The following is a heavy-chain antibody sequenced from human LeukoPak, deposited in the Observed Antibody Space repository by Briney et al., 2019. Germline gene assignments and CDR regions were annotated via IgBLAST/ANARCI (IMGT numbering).Heavy chain of an antibody. V-gene: IGHV3-21*04. D-gene: IGHD4-17*01. CDR1: GFTFSNFA. CDR3: ARGTVTAPDY. Sequence: GGSLRLSCAAPGFTFSNFAMTWVRQAPGKGLEWVSSIVGSSSTYYADSLKGRFTISRDNSKNMLYLQMNSLRAEDTAVYSCARGTVTAPDYWGQGTLVTVSS. CDR2: IVGSSST. J-gene: IGHJ4*02.